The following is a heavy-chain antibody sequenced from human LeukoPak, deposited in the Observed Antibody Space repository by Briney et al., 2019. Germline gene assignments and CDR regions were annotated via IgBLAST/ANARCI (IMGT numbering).Heavy chain of an antibody. J-gene: IGHJ4*02. CDR2: IYPGDSDT. Sequence: KVSCKASGYTFTSYWIGWVRQMPGKGLEWMGVIYPGDSDTRYSPSFQGQVTISADKSISTAYLQWSSLKASDTAMYYCATAGQLVPFDYWGQGTLVTVSS. CDR3: ATAGQLVPFDY. CDR1: GYTFTSYW. V-gene: IGHV5-51*01. D-gene: IGHD6-13*01.